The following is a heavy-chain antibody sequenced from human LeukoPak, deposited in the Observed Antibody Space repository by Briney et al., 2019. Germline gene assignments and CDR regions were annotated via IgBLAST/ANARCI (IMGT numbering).Heavy chain of an antibody. CDR1: GLTSSSYA. CDR3: AKDYSDSRVGDVFFEY. D-gene: IGHD1-26*01. Sequence: GGSLSLSCAASGLTSSSYAMSWVRQAPGKGLEWVSGITSGFTPHYADSVKGRFTISRDNSKNTFHLQMNSLRAEDTAVYYCAKDYSDSRVGDVFFEYWGQGTLVTVSS. CDR2: ITSGFTP. V-gene: IGHV3-23*01. J-gene: IGHJ4*02.